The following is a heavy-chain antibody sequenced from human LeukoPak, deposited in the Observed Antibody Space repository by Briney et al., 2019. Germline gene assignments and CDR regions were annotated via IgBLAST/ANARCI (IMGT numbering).Heavy chain of an antibody. Sequence: SETLSLTCTVSGGSISSYYWSWIRQPPGKGLEGIGYIYYSGSTNYNPSLKSRVAISVDTSKNQFSLKLSSVTAADTAVYYCARGRYSSSTSCYSLDYWGQGTLVTVSS. CDR2: IYYSGST. J-gene: IGHJ4*02. V-gene: IGHV4-59*01. CDR3: ARGRYSSSTSCYSLDY. D-gene: IGHD2-2*01. CDR1: GGSISSYY.